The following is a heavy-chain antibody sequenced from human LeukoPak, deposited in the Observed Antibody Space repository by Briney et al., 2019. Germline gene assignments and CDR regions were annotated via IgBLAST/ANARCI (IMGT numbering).Heavy chain of an antibody. CDR2: ISYDGSNK. Sequence: QPGGSLRLSCAASGFTFSSYAMHWVRQAPGKGLEWVAVISYDGSNKYYADSVKGRFTISRDNSKNTLYLQMNSLRAEDTAVYYCAKVIRNYDSSGYYRDYWGQGTLVTVSS. J-gene: IGHJ4*02. D-gene: IGHD3-22*01. CDR3: AKVIRNYDSSGYYRDY. CDR1: GFTFSSYA. V-gene: IGHV3-30*04.